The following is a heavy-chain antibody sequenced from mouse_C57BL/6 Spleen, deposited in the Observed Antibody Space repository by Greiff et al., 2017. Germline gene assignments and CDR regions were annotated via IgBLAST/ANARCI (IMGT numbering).Heavy chain of an antibody. CDR1: GYSFTDYN. CDR2: INPNYGTT. J-gene: IGHJ2*01. D-gene: IGHD2-5*01. Sequence: VQLKESGPELVKPGASVKISCKASGYSFTDYNMNWVKQSNGKSLEWIGVINPNYGTTSYNQKFKGKATLTVDQSSSTAYMQLNSLTSEDSAVYYCARYAYYSNSYYFDYWGQGTTLTVSS. V-gene: IGHV1-39*01. CDR3: ARYAYYSNSYYFDY.